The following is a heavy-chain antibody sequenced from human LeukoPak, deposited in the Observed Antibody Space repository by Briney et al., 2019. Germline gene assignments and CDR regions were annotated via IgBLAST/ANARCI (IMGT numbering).Heavy chain of an antibody. Sequence: GGSLRLSCAASGFTFSSYAMSWVRQAPGKGLEWVSAISGSGGSTYYADSVKGRFTISRDNAKNSLYLQMNSLRAEDTAVYYCARGWAAADFDYWGQGTLVTVSS. J-gene: IGHJ4*02. CDR3: ARGWAAADFDY. CDR2: ISGSGGST. CDR1: GFTFSSYA. V-gene: IGHV3-23*01. D-gene: IGHD6-13*01.